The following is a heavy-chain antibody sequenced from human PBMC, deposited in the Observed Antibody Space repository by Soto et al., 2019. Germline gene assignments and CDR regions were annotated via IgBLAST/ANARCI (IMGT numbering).Heavy chain of an antibody. D-gene: IGHD3-10*01. CDR3: ARDDGFGEPLDY. V-gene: IGHV4-59*01. Sequence: SETLSLTYTVSGGSISSYYWSWIRQPPGKGLEWIGYIYYSGSTNYNPSLKSRVTISVDTSKNQFSLKLSSVTAADTAVYYCARDDGFGEPLDYWGQGTLVTVSS. CDR2: IYYSGST. J-gene: IGHJ4*02. CDR1: GGSISSYY.